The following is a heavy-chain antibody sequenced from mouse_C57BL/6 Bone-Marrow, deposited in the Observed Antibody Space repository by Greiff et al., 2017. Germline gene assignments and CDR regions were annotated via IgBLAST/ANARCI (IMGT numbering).Heavy chain of an antibody. CDR1: GFTFSSYG. J-gene: IGHJ2*01. V-gene: IGHV5-6*01. CDR3: AGHSLYYYGSSYFDY. CDR2: ISSGGSYT. Sequence: EVQGVESGGDLVKPGGSLKLSCAASGFTFSSYGMSWVRQTPDKRLEWVATISSGGSYTYYPDSVKGRFTISRDNAKNTLYLQMSSLKSEDTAMYYCAGHSLYYYGSSYFDYWGQGTTLTVSS. D-gene: IGHD1-1*01.